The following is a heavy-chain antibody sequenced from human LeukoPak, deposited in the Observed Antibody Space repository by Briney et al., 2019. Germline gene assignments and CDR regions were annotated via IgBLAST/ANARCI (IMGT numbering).Heavy chain of an antibody. Sequence: SQTLSLTCTVSGGSISSGSYYWSWIRQPAGKGLEWIGRIYTSGSTNYNPSLKSRVTISVDTSKNQFSLKLSSVTAADTAVYYCARGAAYFDYWGQGTLVTVSS. CDR3: ARGAAYFDY. CDR2: IYTSGST. J-gene: IGHJ4*02. CDR1: GGSISSGSYY. V-gene: IGHV4-61*02. D-gene: IGHD2-15*01.